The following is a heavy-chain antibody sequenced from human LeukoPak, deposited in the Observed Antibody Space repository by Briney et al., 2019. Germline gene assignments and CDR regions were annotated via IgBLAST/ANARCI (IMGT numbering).Heavy chain of an antibody. V-gene: IGHV1-46*01. CDR1: GYTFTSYH. D-gene: IGHD3-22*01. CDR3: AKDSSGYLIPDNWFDP. Sequence: ASVKVSCKASGYTFTSYHMHWVRQAPGQGLEWMGIINPSGGTTNYAQKFRGRVTMTRDMSTSTVYMELSSLRSEDTAVYYCAKDSSGYLIPDNWFDPWGQGTLVTVSS. CDR2: INPSGGTT. J-gene: IGHJ5*02.